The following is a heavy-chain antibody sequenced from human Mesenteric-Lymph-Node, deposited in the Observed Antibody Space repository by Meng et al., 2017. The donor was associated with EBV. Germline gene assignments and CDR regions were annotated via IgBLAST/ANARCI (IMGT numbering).Heavy chain of an antibody. CDR2: ISPYSGYT. CDR3: ARKNDYGGNFYYFDY. J-gene: IGHJ4*02. Sequence: QVQLVQPGAGVKKPGASVKVSCKASGYTFSSYGISWVRQAPGQGLEWMGWISPYSGYTDYPQRLQDRDTMTTDTSTSTAYMELRSLRSDDTAVYYCARKNDYGGNFYYFDYWGQGTLVTVSS. D-gene: IGHD4-23*01. V-gene: IGHV1-18*01. CDR1: GYTFSSYG.